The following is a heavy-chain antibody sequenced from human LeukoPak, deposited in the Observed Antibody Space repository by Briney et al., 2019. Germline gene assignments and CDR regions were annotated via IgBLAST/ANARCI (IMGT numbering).Heavy chain of an antibody. CDR3: ARDQRFLEWLYYDYYYYGMDV. D-gene: IGHD3-3*01. CDR2: ISAYNGNT. CDR1: GYTFTSYG. Sequence: ASVKVSCKASGYTFTSYGISWVRQAPGQGLEWMGWISAYNGNTNYARRLQGRVTMTTDTSTSTAYMELRSLRSDDTAVYYCARDQRFLEWLYYDYYYYGMDVWGQGTTVTVSS. J-gene: IGHJ6*02. V-gene: IGHV1-18*01.